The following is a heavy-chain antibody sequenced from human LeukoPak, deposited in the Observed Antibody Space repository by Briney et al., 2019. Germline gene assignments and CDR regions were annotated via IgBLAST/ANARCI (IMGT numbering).Heavy chain of an antibody. D-gene: IGHD3-3*01. CDR3: ARTPDSQYYDFWSGYYTGRGKWFDP. Sequence: SETLSLTCTVSGGSISSYYWSWIRQPPGKGLEWIGYIYYSGSTNYNPSLKSRVTISVDTPKNQFSLKLSSVTAADTAVYYCARTPDSQYYDFWSGYYTGRGKWFDPWGQGTLVTVSS. V-gene: IGHV4-59*08. CDR1: GGSISSYY. CDR2: IYYSGST. J-gene: IGHJ5*02.